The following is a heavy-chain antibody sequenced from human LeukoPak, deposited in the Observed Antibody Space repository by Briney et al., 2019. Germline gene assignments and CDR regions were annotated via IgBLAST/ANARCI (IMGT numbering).Heavy chain of an antibody. CDR2: ISYDGNNK. J-gene: IGHJ4*02. Sequence: GGSLRLSCAASGFSFSTYPMHWVRKAPGQGQEWVAAISYDGNNKYYADSVKGRFTISRDNSKNTLYLQMNSLRAEDTAVYYCAREGIRYFDYWGQGTLVTVSS. D-gene: IGHD6-13*01. V-gene: IGHV3-30-3*01. CDR3: AREGIRYFDY. CDR1: GFSFSTYP.